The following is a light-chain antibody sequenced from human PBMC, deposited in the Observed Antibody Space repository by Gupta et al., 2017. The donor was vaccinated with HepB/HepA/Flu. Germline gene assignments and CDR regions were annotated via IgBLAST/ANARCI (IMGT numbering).Light chain of an antibody. Sequence: VLTQSPGTLSLSPGERATNSCRASQSDSSSYLAWYQQKPGQAPRLLIYGASSRATGIPDRFSGSGSGTDFTLTISRLEAEDVAVYYCQQYVSLPETFGQGTKVEIK. V-gene: IGKV3-20*01. CDR1: QSDSSSY. CDR3: QQYVSLPET. CDR2: GAS. J-gene: IGKJ1*01.